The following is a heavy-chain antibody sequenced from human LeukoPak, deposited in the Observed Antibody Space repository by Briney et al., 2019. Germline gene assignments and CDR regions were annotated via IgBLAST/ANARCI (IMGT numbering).Heavy chain of an antibody. V-gene: IGHV4-34*01. J-gene: IGHJ3*02. D-gene: IGHD4-17*01. Sequence: PSETLSLTCAVYGGSFSGYYWSWIRQPTGKGLEWIGEINHSGSTNYNPSLKSRVTISVDTSKNQFSLKLSSVTAADTAVYYCARDSPVRAFDIWGQGTMATVSS. CDR1: GGSFSGYY. CDR2: INHSGST. CDR3: ARDSPVRAFDI.